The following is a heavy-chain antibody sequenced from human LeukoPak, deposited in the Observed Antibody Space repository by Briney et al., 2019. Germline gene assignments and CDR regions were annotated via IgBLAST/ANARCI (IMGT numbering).Heavy chain of an antibody. Sequence: KPSETLSLTCAVYGGSFSGYYWSWIRQPPGKGLEWIGDIYYSGSTDCNPSLKSRVTISVDTSKNQFSLKLSSVTAADTAVYYCARDYRTVTTNYYYMDVWGKGTTVTVSS. J-gene: IGHJ6*03. CDR2: IYYSGST. D-gene: IGHD4-17*01. CDR3: ARDYRTVTTNYYYMDV. CDR1: GGSFSGYY. V-gene: IGHV4-59*01.